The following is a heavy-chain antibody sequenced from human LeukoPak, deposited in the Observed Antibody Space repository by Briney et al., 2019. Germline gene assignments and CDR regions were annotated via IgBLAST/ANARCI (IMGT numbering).Heavy chain of an antibody. J-gene: IGHJ3*02. D-gene: IGHD2-21*02. CDR1: AFTFSTYW. V-gene: IGHV3-7*01. CDR2: IKADGSLK. CDR3: ARIAYCGDDCLNAFDI. Sequence: GGSLRLSRAASAFTFSTYWMSWVRQAPGKGLEWVANIKADGSLKYYVDSVKGRFTISRDNAKSSMYLQMNGLRVEDTAFYYCARIAYCGDDCLNAFDIWGQGTMVTVSS.